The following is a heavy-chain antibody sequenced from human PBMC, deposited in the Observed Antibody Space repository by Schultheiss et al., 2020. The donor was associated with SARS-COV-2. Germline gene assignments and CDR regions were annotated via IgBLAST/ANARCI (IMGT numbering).Heavy chain of an antibody. Sequence: SETLSLTCTVSGGSISSYYWSWIRQPPGKGLEWIGYIYYSGSTNYNPSLKSRVTISVDTSKNQFSLKLSSVTAADTAVYYCARTEAVAGTRYYYGMDVWGQGTTVTVSS. CDR3: ARTEAVAGTRYYYGMDV. D-gene: IGHD6-13*01. V-gene: IGHV4-59*08. J-gene: IGHJ6*02. CDR1: GGSISSYY. CDR2: IYYSGST.